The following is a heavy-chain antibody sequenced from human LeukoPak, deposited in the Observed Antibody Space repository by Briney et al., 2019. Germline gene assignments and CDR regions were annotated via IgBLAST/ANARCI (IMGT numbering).Heavy chain of an antibody. V-gene: IGHV3-7*01. D-gene: IGHD6-6*01. CDR2: IKQDESEQ. CDR1: GFTFSSYW. J-gene: IGHJ5*02. Sequence: GGSLRLSCEASGFTFSSYWMRWVRQAAGKGLEWVANIKQDESEQYYVDSVRGRFTISRDNAKNSLYLQMNSMRAEDTAVYYCARQYSSSPNWFDPWGQGTLVTVSS. CDR3: ARQYSSSPNWFDP.